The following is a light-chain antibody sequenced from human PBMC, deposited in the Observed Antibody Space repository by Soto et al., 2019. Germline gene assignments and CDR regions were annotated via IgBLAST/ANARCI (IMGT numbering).Light chain of an antibody. CDR1: QSISSY. CDR2: DAS. CDR3: QQYDHLPPA. Sequence: DIQMTQSPSSLSASVGDRVTITCRASQSISSYLNWYQQKPGKAPKLLIYDASNLETGVPSRFSGSGSGTDFTFTISSLQPEDIATYYCQQYDHLPPAFGQGTKVDIK. V-gene: IGKV1-33*01. J-gene: IGKJ1*01.